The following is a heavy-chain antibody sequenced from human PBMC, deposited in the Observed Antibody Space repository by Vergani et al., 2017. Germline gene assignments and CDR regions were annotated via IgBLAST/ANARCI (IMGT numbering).Heavy chain of an antibody. CDR3: ARGVADCSSTSCQDFDY. D-gene: IGHD2-2*01. Sequence: QVQLAQSGAEVKKPGASVKVSCKASGYTFTSYYMHWVRQAPGQGLEWMGIINPSGGSTSYAQKFQGRVTMTRDTSTSTVYMELSSLRSEDTAVYYCARGVADCSSTSCQDFDYWGQGTLVTVSS. CDR1: GYTFTSYY. V-gene: IGHV1-46*03. J-gene: IGHJ4*02. CDR2: INPSGGST.